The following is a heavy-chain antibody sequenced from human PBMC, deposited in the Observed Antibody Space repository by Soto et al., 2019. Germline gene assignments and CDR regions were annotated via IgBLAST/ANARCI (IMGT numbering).Heavy chain of an antibody. CDR3: VRVPDY. V-gene: IGHV4-30-2*01. CDR2: VDHSGST. Sequence: QLQLQESGSGLVKPAQTLSLTCAVSGGSISSGGYSWSWIRQPPGKGLDRIVYVDHSGSTYYNPSLKSRVPISVDRSKNQFSRTLRSVTAAATAVYYCVRVPDYWGQGTLVTVSS. CDR1: GGSISSGGYS. J-gene: IGHJ4*02.